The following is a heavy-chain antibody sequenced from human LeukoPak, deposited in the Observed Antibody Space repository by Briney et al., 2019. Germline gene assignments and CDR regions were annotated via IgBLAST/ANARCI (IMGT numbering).Heavy chain of an antibody. D-gene: IGHD6-13*01. J-gene: IGHJ4*02. CDR2: ISSTSNYI. CDR1: GFTFSTYA. CDR3: ARDRREYSSSWYGVY. V-gene: IGHV3-21*01. Sequence: GGSLRLSCAASGFTFSTYAISWVRQAPGKGLEWVSCISSTSNYIFYADSVRGRFTISRDNAKNSLYLQMNSLRAEDTAVYYCARDRREYSSSWYGVYWGQGTLVTVSS.